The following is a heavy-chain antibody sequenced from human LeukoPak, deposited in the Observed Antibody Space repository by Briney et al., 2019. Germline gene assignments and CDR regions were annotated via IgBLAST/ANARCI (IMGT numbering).Heavy chain of an antibody. D-gene: IGHD2-15*01. CDR2: IKQGGSEK. Sequence: GGSLRLSCSASGFSFSNYAMYWVRQAPGKGLEWVANIKQGGSEKYYVDSVKGRFTISRDNAKNSLYLKMNSLRAEDTAVYYCARDFGLRCSGGTCYSVYYYGMDVWGKGTTVTVSS. J-gene: IGHJ6*04. CDR1: GFSFSNYA. CDR3: ARDFGLRCSGGTCYSVYYYGMDV. V-gene: IGHV3-7*03.